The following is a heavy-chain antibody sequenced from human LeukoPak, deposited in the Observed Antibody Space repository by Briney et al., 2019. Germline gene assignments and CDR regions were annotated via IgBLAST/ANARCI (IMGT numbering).Heavy chain of an antibody. D-gene: IGHD6-13*01. Sequence: PSETLSLTCTVSGGSISSYYWSWIRQPPGKGLEWIGYIYYSGSTNYNPSLKSRVTISVDTSKNQFSLKLSSVTAADTAVYYCARGGIAEHRNWFDPWGQGTLVTVSS. CDR3: ARGGIAEHRNWFDP. CDR2: IYYSGST. J-gene: IGHJ5*02. CDR1: GGSISSYY. V-gene: IGHV4-59*01.